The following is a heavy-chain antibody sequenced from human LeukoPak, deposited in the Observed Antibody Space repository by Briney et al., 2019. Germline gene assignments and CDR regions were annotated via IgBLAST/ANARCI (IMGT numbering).Heavy chain of an antibody. D-gene: IGHD2-15*01. Sequence: GGSLRLSCAASGFTFSSYAMHWVRQAPGKGLEWVAVTSYDGSNKYYADSVKGRFTISRDNSKNTLYLQMNSLRAEDTAVYYRARRGVVAASPFDYWGQGTLVTVSS. CDR3: ARRGVVAASPFDY. V-gene: IGHV3-30*01. CDR2: TSYDGSNK. CDR1: GFTFSSYA. J-gene: IGHJ4*02.